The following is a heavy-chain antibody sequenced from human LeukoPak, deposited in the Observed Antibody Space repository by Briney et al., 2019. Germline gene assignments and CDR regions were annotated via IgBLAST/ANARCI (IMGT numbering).Heavy chain of an antibody. CDR1: GFTFSSFE. J-gene: IGHJ4*02. V-gene: IGHV3-48*03. CDR2: ISISGRMI. Sequence: GGSLRLFCADSGFTFSSFEMSWVGQAPGKEREWVSYISISGRMIYYADSVKGRFTAARDNAKNSLDLQMNSLRAEDTAVYYCATYPVPTDYWGQGTLVTVSS. D-gene: IGHD6-19*01. CDR3: ATYPVPTDY.